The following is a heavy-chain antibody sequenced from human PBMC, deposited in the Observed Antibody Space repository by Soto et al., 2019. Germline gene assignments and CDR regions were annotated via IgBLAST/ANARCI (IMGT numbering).Heavy chain of an antibody. CDR3: ARGNARILEWILPHDYYYYGMDV. CDR1: GGTFSSYA. J-gene: IGHJ6*02. D-gene: IGHD3-3*01. Sequence: SVKVSCKASGGTFSSYAISWVRQAPGQGLEWMGGIIPIFGTANYAQKFQGRVTITADESTGTAYMELSSLRSEDTAVYYCARGNARILEWILPHDYYYYGMDVWGQGTTVTVSS. CDR2: IIPIFGTA. V-gene: IGHV1-69*13.